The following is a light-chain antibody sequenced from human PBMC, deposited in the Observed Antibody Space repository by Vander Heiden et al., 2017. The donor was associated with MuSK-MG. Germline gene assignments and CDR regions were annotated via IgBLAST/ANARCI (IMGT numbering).Light chain of an antibody. J-gene: IGKJ2*01. CDR2: EAS. CDR1: QSISNW. Sequence: DIQMTQSPSTLSASVGDRVTITCRASQSISNWLAWYQQKPGKAPKLLIYEASSLESGVPLRFSGSGSGTEFTLTISSLQPDDFATYYCQQYSSYPRTVGQGTKLEIK. CDR3: QQYSSYPRT. V-gene: IGKV1-5*01.